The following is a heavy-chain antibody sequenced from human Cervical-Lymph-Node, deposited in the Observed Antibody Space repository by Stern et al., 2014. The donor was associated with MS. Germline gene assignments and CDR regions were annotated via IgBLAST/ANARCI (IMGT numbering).Heavy chain of an antibody. J-gene: IGHJ4*02. CDR2: IIGDGNST. CDR3: ARPRATTWKPLLSF. D-gene: IGHD2/OR15-2a*01. V-gene: IGHV3-74*01. CDR1: GFPFRSYW. Sequence: EVQLVESGGGIVQPGGSLKLSCAASGFPFRSYWIHWVRQVPGKGLVWVARIIGDGNSTTYEDPMKGRITITRNNANNTLYQQMDNMRAEDTAVYYCARPRATTWKPLLSFWGQGALVTVSS.